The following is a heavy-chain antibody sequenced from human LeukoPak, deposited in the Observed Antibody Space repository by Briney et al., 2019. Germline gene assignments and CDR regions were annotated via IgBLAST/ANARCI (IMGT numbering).Heavy chain of an antibody. J-gene: IGHJ6*02. CDR1: GGSISSSSYY. Sequence: SETLSLTCTVSGGSISSSSYYWSWIRQPAGKGLEWIGRIYTSGSTNYNPSLKSRVTMSVDTSKNQFSLKLSSVTAADTAVYYCARDRRVVAASYYYGMDVWGQGTTVTVSS. CDR3: ARDRRVVAASYYYGMDV. CDR2: IYTSGST. D-gene: IGHD2-15*01. V-gene: IGHV4-61*02.